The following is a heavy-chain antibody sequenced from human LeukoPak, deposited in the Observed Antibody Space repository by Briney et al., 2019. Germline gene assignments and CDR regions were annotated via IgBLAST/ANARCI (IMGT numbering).Heavy chain of an antibody. Sequence: ASVKVSCKASGYTFTVKHVHWVRQAPGQGLEWMGWNDPNSGGTKYAQKFQDRVAMTSDTSISTAYMELSGLRSDDTAVYFCAREADIVSFDLWGRGTLVTVSS. J-gene: IGHJ2*01. D-gene: IGHD3-16*02. CDR2: NDPNSGGT. V-gene: IGHV1-2*02. CDR3: AREADIVSFDL. CDR1: GYTFTVKH.